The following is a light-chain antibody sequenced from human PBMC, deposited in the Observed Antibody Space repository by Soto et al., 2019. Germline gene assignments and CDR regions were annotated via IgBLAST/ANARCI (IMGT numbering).Light chain of an antibody. CDR2: ATS. CDR1: QDLNTRY. V-gene: IGKV3-20*01. J-gene: IGKJ2*01. CDR3: QQYDTSARYI. Sequence: IVLTQSPGTLSLSPGERATLSCRASQDLNTRYSAWYQQKRGQPPSLLIFATSTRASGIPDRFSGSGSGRDFTLTISRLAPEHSAVYFCQQYDTSARYIFGQGTSLDIK.